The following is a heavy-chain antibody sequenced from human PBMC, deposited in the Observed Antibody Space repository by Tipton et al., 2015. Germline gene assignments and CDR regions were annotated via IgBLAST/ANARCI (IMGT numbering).Heavy chain of an antibody. CDR2: IRQDGSEK. V-gene: IGHV3-7*01. CDR3: ARGMAGARSYYFDY. CDR1: GFTFSHYW. D-gene: IGHD5-24*01. J-gene: IGHJ4*02. Sequence: SLRLSCAASGFTFSHYWMTWVRQAPGKGLEWVANIRQDGSEKFYVDSVKGRVTISRDNANNSLSLHMNSLRAEDTAVYYCARGMAGARSYYFDYWGQGTLVTVSS.